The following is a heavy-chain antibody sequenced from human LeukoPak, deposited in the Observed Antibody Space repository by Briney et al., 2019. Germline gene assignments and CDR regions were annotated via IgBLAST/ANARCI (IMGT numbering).Heavy chain of an antibody. CDR1: GGSISSYY. Sequence: PSETLSLTCTVSGGSISSYYWSWIRQPPGKGLEWIGYIYYSGSTNYNPSLKSRVTISVDTSKNQFSLKLSSVTAADTAVYYCARATALGVDAFEIWGQGTMVTVSS. CDR3: ARATALGVDAFEI. CDR2: IYYSGST. D-gene: IGHD3-10*01. V-gene: IGHV4-59*01. J-gene: IGHJ3*02.